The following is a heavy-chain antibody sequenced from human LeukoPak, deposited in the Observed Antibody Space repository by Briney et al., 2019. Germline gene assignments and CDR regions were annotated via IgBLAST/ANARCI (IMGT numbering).Heavy chain of an antibody. CDR2: IIPIFGTA. J-gene: IGHJ6*03. Sequence: SVKVSCKASGGTFSSYAISWVGQAPGQGLEWMGGIIPIFGTANYAQKFQGRVTITADKSTSTAYMELSSLRSDDTAVYYCARRGGKNYGDYVVYYYYMDVWGKGTTVTVSS. CDR1: GGTFSSYA. D-gene: IGHD4-17*01. V-gene: IGHV1-69*06. CDR3: ARRGGKNYGDYVVYYYYMDV.